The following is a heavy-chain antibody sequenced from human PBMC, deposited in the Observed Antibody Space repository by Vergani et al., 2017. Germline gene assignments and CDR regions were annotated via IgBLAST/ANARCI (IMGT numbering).Heavy chain of an antibody. Sequence: EVQLVESGGGLVKPGGSLRLSCAASGFTFSSYSMNWVRQAPGQGLEWVSSISSSSSYIYYADSVKGRFTISRDNAKNSLYLQMNSLRAEDTAVYYCASDRTQDYGDYAEYFQHWGQGTLVTVSS. CDR1: GFTFSSYS. D-gene: IGHD4-17*01. CDR3: ASDRTQDYGDYAEYFQH. J-gene: IGHJ1*01. CDR2: ISSSSSYI. V-gene: IGHV3-21*01.